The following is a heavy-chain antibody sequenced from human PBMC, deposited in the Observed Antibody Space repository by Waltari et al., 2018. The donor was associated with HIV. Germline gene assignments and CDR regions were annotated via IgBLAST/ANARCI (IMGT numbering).Heavy chain of an antibody. CDR2: IIPKFGTV. CDR1: GGPFSSYT. V-gene: IGHV1-69*01. D-gene: IGHD2-15*01. J-gene: IGHJ3*01. Sequence: QVQLVQSGAEMKMSGSSVKVSCKASGGPFSSYTISWLRQAPGQGLECMGGIIPKFGTVKYAQKFQGRVTMTADESTSTVYLELTSLRSDDTAVYYCARGGCSGGTCYSKSFDLWGQGTLVTVSS. CDR3: ARGGCSGGTCYSKSFDL.